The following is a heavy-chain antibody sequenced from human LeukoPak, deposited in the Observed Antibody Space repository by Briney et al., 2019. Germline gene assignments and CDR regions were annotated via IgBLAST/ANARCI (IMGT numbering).Heavy chain of an antibody. Sequence: SVKVSSKASGGTFSSYAISWVRPAPEQGREWMGRIIPIFGTANYAQKFQGRVTITTDESTSTAYMELSSLRSEDTAVYYCARDEGYCGGDCYSSGFDYWGQGTLVTVSS. CDR1: GGTFSSYA. J-gene: IGHJ4*02. CDR3: ARDEGYCGGDCYSSGFDY. CDR2: IIPIFGTA. D-gene: IGHD2-21*02. V-gene: IGHV1-69*05.